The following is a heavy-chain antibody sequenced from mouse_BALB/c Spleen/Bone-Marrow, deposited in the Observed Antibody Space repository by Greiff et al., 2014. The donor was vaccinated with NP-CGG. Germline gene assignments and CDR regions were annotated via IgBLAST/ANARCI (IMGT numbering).Heavy chain of an antibody. CDR1: GYTFTSYW. V-gene: IGHV1S132*01. J-gene: IGHJ1*01. D-gene: IGHD1-1*01. Sequence: QVQLKESGAELVKPGASVKLSCKTSGYTFTSYWIQWVKQRPGQGLGWIGEIFPGTGTTYYNEKFKGKATLTIYTSSSTAYMQLSSLTSEDAAGYFCAREGSRLRGYFDVWGAGTTVTVSS. CDR2: IFPGTGTT. CDR3: AREGSRLRGYFDV.